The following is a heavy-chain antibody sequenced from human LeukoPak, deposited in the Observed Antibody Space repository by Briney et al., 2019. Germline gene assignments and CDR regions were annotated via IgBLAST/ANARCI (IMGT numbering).Heavy chain of an antibody. J-gene: IGHJ2*01. CDR1: GGSISSYY. V-gene: IGHV4-59*01. CDR3: ARDGRYFDL. CDR2: IYYSGST. D-gene: IGHD1-1*01. Sequence: SETLSLTCTVSGGSISSYYWSWIRQPPGKGLEWIGYIYYSGSTNYNPSLKSQVTISVDTSKNQFSLKLSSVTAADTAVYYCARDGRYFDLWGRGTLVTVSS.